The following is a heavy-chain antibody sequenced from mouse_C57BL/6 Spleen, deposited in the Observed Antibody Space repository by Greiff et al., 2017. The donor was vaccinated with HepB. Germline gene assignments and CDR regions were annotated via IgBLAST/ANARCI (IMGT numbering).Heavy chain of an antibody. J-gene: IGHJ1*03. Sequence: EVKLVESEGGLVQPGSSMKLSCTASGFTFSDYYMAWVRQVPEKGLEWVANINYDGSSTYYLDSLKSRFIISRDNAKNILYLQMSSLKSEDTATYYCARDQGHYYGSSYWYFDVWGTGTTVTISS. CDR1: GFTFSDYY. CDR2: INYDGSST. CDR3: ARDQGHYYGSSYWYFDV. V-gene: IGHV5-16*01. D-gene: IGHD1-1*01.